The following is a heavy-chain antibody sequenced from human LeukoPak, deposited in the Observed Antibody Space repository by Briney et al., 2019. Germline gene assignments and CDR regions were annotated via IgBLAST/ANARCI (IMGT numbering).Heavy chain of an antibody. V-gene: IGHV3-33*06. CDR3: AKDLSH. Sequence: GTSLRLSCAASGFTFNSYGMHWVRQAPGKGLEWVAFIWYDGSNKYFADSVKGRFTISRDNSKNTLYLQMNSLRAEDTAVYYCAKDLSHWGQGTLVTVSS. CDR2: IWYDGSNK. J-gene: IGHJ4*02. CDR1: GFTFNSYG.